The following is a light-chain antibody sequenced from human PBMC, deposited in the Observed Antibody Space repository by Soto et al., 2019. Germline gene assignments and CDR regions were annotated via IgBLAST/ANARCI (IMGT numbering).Light chain of an antibody. CDR1: RSILSTSNNKNY. CDR2: WAS. V-gene: IGKV4-1*01. Sequence: DTVMTQSPDSLAVSLGERATINCRSSRSILSTSNNKNYLSWYQQKPGQPPKLLVYWASTRESGVPDRFSGSGSGTDFTLTISSLQAEDVAVYYCQQYFNTPFTFGPGTKAEIQ. CDR3: QQYFNTPFT. J-gene: IGKJ3*01.